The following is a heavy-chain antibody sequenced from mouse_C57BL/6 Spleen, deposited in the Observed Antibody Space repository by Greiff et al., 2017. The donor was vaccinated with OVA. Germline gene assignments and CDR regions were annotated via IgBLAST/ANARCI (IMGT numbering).Heavy chain of an antibody. CDR3: ARQSYGSSYGFAY. CDR1: GYTFTDYN. CDR2: INPNNGGT. D-gene: IGHD1-1*01. V-gene: IGHV1-18*01. Sequence: VQLQQSGPELVKPGASVKIPCKASGYTFTDYNMDWVKQSHGKSLEWIGDINPNNGGTIYNQKFKGKATLTVDKSSSTAYMELRSLTSEDTAVYYCARQSYGSSYGFAYWGKGTLVTVSA. J-gene: IGHJ3*01.